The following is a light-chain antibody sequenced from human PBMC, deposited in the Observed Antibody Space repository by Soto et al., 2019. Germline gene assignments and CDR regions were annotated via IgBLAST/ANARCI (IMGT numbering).Light chain of an antibody. CDR3: STFTSTFSFV. J-gene: IGLJ1*01. Sequence: QSALTQPASVSGSPGQSMAISCTRTRSDIGAYNYVSWYQQQPGKAPKLMICEGTTRPSGVSDRFSGATAGNTDALNLSGLQAEDEADYYCSTFTSTFSFVFGAGTKVTVL. CDR1: RSDIGAYNY. V-gene: IGLV2-14*01. CDR2: EGT.